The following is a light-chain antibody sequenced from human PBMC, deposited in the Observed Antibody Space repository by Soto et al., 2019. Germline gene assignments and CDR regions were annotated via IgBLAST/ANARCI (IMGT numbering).Light chain of an antibody. Sequence: QSVLTQPPSVSGAPGQRVTISCTGSSSNIGTGYDVHWYQQLPGTAPKLLIYGNSNRPSGVPDRFSGSKSDTSASLAITGLQAEDEADYYCATWDDSLNGFYVFGTGTKVTVL. CDR3: ATWDDSLNGFYV. J-gene: IGLJ1*01. V-gene: IGLV1-40*01. CDR2: GNS. CDR1: SSNIGTGYD.